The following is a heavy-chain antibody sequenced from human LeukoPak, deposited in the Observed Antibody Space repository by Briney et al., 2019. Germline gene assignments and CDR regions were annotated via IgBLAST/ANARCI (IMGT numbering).Heavy chain of an antibody. J-gene: IGHJ5*02. CDR1: GYTFTDYY. Sequence: ASVKVSCKASGYTFTDYYINWVRQAPGQGLEWMGWMNPNSGNTGYAQKFQGRVTMTRNTSISTAYMELSSLRSEDTAVYYCARGLFSNGPFRRFDPWGQGTLVTVSS. V-gene: IGHV1-8*02. CDR2: MNPNSGNT. D-gene: IGHD3-22*01. CDR3: ARGLFSNGPFRRFDP.